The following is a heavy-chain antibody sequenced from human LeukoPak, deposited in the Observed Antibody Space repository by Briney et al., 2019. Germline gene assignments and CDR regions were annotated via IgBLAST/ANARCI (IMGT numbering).Heavy chain of an antibody. CDR2: INPNSGGT. D-gene: IGHD2-21*02. V-gene: IGHV1-2*02. Sequence: ASVKVSCKASGYTFTGYYMHWVRQAPGQGLEWMGWINPNSGGTNRAQKFQGRVTMTRDTSISTAYMELSRLRSDDTAVYYCARGACCGGDCFSDYWGQGTLVTVSS. CDR3: ARGACCGGDCFSDY. CDR1: GYTFTGYY. J-gene: IGHJ4*02.